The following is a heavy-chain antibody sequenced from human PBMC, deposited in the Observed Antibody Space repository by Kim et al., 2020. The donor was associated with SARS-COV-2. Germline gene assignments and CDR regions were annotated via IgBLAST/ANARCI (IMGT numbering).Heavy chain of an antibody. J-gene: IGHJ4*02. CDR1: GFTFTSHA. CDR2: VSDGGSST. D-gene: IGHD3-10*01. V-gene: IGHV3-23*01. Sequence: GGSLRLSCAASGFTFTSHAMSWVRQAPGKGLEWVSTVSDGGSSTYYADSVKGRFTISRDNFKSIVYLQMDSLRADDTAVYYCAKDQAGYNGHSGADYWGQGTLVTVSS. CDR3: AKDQAGYNGHSGADY.